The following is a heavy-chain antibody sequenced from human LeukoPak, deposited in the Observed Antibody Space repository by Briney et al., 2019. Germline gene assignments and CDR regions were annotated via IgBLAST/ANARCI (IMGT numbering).Heavy chain of an antibody. D-gene: IGHD3-10*01. J-gene: IGHJ4*02. V-gene: IGHV3-30*18. Sequence: PGGSLRLSCAASGFTFSSYGMHWVRQAPGKGLEWVAAISYDGSNKYYADSVKGRFTISRDNSKNTLYLQMNSLRAEDTAVYYCAKADYYTSGTFRYYFDYWGQGTLVSVSS. CDR3: AKADYYTSGTFRYYFDY. CDR2: ISYDGSNK. CDR1: GFTFSSYG.